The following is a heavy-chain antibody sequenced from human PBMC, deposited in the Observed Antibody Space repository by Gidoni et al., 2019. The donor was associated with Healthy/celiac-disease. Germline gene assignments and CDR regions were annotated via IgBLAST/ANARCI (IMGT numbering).Heavy chain of an antibody. J-gene: IGHJ4*02. CDR3: AKDSPTYYYDSSGYYWGYYFDY. V-gene: IGHV3-9*01. D-gene: IGHD3-22*01. CDR1: GFTFDDYA. CDR2: ISWNSGSI. Sequence: EVQLVESGGGLVQPGRSLRLSCAASGFTFDDYAMHWVRQAPGKGLGWVSGISWNSGSIGYADSVKGRFTISRDNAKNSLYLQMNSLRAEDTALYYCAKDSPTYYYDSSGYYWGYYFDYWGQGTLVTVSS.